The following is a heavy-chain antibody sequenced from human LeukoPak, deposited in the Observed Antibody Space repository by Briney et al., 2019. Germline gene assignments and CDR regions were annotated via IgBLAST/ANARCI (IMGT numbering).Heavy chain of an antibody. D-gene: IGHD2-2*01. CDR3: ARGYCSSTSCPPRFDP. CDR2: ISYDGSNK. J-gene: IGHJ5*02. CDR1: GFTFSSYA. Sequence: PGGSLRLSCAASGFTFSSYAMHWVRQAPGKGLEWVAVISYDGSNKYYADSVKGRFTISRDNSKNTLYLQMNSLRAEDTAVYYCARGYCSSTSCPPRFDPWGQGTLVTVSS. V-gene: IGHV3-30-3*01.